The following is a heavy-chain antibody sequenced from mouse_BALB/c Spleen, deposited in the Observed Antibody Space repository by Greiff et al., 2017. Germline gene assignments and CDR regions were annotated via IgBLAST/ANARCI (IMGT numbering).Heavy chain of an antibody. CDR2: INPYNDGT. Sequence: EVQLQQSGPELVKPGASVKMSCKASGYTFTSYVMHWVKQKPGQGLEWIGYINPYNDGTKYNEKFKGKATLTSDKSSSTAYMELSSLTSEDSAVYYCASYDGYYIDYAMDYWGQGTSVTVSS. J-gene: IGHJ4*01. D-gene: IGHD2-3*01. CDR1: GYTFTSYV. CDR3: ASYDGYYIDYAMDY. V-gene: IGHV1-14*01.